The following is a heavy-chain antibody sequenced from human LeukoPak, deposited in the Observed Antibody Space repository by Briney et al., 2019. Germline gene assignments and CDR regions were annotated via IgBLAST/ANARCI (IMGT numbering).Heavy chain of an antibody. Sequence: PSETLSLTCAVYGGSFSGYYWSWIRQPPGKGLEWIGSIYYSGSTYYNPSLKSRVTISVDTSKNQFSLKLSSVTAADTAVYYCARHVRMTTVTADAFDIWGQGTMVTVSS. CDR3: ARHVRMTTVTADAFDI. CDR1: GGSFSGYY. V-gene: IGHV4-34*01. CDR2: IYYSGST. J-gene: IGHJ3*02. D-gene: IGHD4-17*01.